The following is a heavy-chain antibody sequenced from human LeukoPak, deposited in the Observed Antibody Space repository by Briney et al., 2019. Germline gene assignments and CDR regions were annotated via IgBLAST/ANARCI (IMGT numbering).Heavy chain of an antibody. V-gene: IGHV4-39*01. CDR2: VCYSGSP. CDR3: AIRILGYCSGDSCRTYYFDY. CDR1: GASISSSGYY. J-gene: IGHJ4*02. Sequence: PSETLSLTCTVSGASISSSGYYWGWIRQPPGKRPEWIGSVCYSGSPYYNPSIKIRVTIFADTSKSQFSVKLSSVTAADTAVYYCAIRILGYCSGDSCRTYYFDYWGQGTLATVSS. D-gene: IGHD2-15*01.